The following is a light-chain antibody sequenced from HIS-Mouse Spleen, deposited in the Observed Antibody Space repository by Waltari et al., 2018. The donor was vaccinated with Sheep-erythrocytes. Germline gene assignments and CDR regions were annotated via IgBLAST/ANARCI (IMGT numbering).Light chain of an antibody. CDR1: SSDVGGYNY. Sequence: QSALTQPPSASGSPGQSVTISCTGTSSDVGGYNYVPWYQQHPGKAPKLMIYEVSKRPSGIPERFSGSNSGNTATLTISGTQAMDEADYYCQAWDSSLYVFGTGTKVTVL. CDR2: EVS. J-gene: IGLJ1*01. CDR3: QAWDSSLYV. V-gene: IGLV2-8*01.